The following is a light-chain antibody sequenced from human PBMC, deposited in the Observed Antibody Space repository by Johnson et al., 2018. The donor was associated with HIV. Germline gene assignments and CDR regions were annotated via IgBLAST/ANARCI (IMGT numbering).Light chain of an antibody. CDR3: GTWDSSLSVYV. J-gene: IGLJ1*01. V-gene: IGLV1-51*01. CDR1: SSNIGNNY. Sequence: QSVLSQPPSVSAAPGQKVTISCSGSSSNIGNNYVSWYQQLPGTAPKVLIYDNNKRPSGIPDRFSGSKSGTSATLGITGLQTGDEADYYCGTWDSSLSVYVFGTVTKVTVL. CDR2: DNN.